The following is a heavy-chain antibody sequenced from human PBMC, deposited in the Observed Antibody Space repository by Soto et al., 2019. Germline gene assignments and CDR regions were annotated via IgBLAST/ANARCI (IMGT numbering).Heavy chain of an antibody. Sequence: SETLSLTCAVYGGSFSGYYWSWIRQPPGKGLEWIGEINHSGSTNYNPSLKSRVTISVDTSKNQFSLKLSSVTAADTAVYYCARGRTGRPMAHYYYYYGMDVWGQGTKVTGSS. J-gene: IGHJ6*02. CDR2: INHSGST. D-gene: IGHD3-10*01. CDR1: GGSFSGYY. CDR3: ARGRTGRPMAHYYYYYGMDV. V-gene: IGHV4-34*01.